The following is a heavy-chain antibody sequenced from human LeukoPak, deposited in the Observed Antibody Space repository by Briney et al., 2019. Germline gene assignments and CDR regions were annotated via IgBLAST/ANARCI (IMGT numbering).Heavy chain of an antibody. D-gene: IGHD3-22*01. V-gene: IGHV4-61*01. CDR3: ARDPSGYFNY. CDR2: IYYSGST. J-gene: IGHJ4*02. CDR1: GGSVGSGNYY. Sequence: PSETLSLTCTVSGGSVGSGNYYWSWIRQPPGKGLEWIGFIYYSGSTNYNPSLKSRVTISVDTSKNQFSLKLSSVNAADTAVYYCARDPSGYFNYWGQGTLATVSS.